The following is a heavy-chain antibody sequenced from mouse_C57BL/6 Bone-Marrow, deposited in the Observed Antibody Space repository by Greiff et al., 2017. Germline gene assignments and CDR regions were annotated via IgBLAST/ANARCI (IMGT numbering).Heavy chain of an antibody. CDR1: GYAFTNYL. J-gene: IGHJ2*01. CDR2: INPGSGGT. CDR3: ARKRYGSSPYYFDY. V-gene: IGHV1-54*01. D-gene: IGHD1-1*01. Sequence: QVQLQQSGAELVRPGTSVKVSCKASGYAFTNYLIEWVKQRPGQGLEWIGVINPGSGGTNYNEKFKGKATLTADKSSSTAYMQLSSLTSEDSAVYFCARKRYGSSPYYFDYWGKGTTLTVSS.